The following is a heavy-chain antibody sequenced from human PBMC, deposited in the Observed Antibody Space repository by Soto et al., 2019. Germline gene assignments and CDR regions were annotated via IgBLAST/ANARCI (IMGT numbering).Heavy chain of an antibody. J-gene: IGHJ4*02. D-gene: IGHD6-13*01. CDR3: ARTAASGTAYRY. CDR2: INAGSGTT. Sequence: ASVKVSCKASGYTFIKYAIHWVRQAPGQRLEWLGWINAGSGTTKYSQKFQGRVAITRDTSATTSYMELSSLRSEDTAVYYCARTAASGTAYRYWGQGTLVTVSS. CDR1: GYTFIKYA. V-gene: IGHV1-3*01.